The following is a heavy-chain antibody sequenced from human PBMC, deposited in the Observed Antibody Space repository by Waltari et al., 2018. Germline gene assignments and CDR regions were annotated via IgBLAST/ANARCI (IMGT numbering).Heavy chain of an antibody. CDR1: GYTFTSYD. D-gene: IGHD3-22*01. CDR3: ARVYDSSGYYYYYYYGMDV. Sequence: QVQLVQSGAEVKKPGASVKVSCKASGYTFTSYDINWLRQATGQGLEWMGWMTPNRGKKGDAKKFQGRVTMTRNTSRSTAYMELSSLRSEDTAVYYCARVYDSSGYYYYYYYGMDVWGQGTTVTVSS. J-gene: IGHJ6*02. V-gene: IGHV1-8*01. CDR2: MTPNRGKK.